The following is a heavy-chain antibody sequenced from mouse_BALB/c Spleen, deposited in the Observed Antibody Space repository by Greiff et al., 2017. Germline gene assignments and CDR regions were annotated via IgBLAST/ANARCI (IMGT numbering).Heavy chain of an antibody. Sequence: EVMLVESGGGLVKPGGSLKLSCAASGFTFSSYTMSWVRQTPEKRLEWVATISSGGSYTYYPDSVKGRFTISRDNAKNTLYLQMSSLKSEDTAMYYCTRDKGSSYYFDYWGQGTTLTVSS. J-gene: IGHJ2*01. CDR1: GFTFSSYT. D-gene: IGHD3-1*01. CDR2: ISSGGSYT. V-gene: IGHV5-6-4*01. CDR3: TRDKGSSYYFDY.